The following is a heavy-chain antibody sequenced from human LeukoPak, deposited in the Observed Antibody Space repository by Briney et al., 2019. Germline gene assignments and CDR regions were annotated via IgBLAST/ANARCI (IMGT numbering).Heavy chain of an antibody. Sequence: PSETLSLTCNISGGSISSSFWSWIRQPPGKGLEWIGYIYYSGSTKYNPSLKGRVTISVDTSKNQFSLKLNSVTAADTAVYFCARHGNLFGPLLNWGQGTLVPVSS. CDR1: GGSISSSF. V-gene: IGHV4-59*08. CDR2: IYYSGST. D-gene: IGHD3-10*01. CDR3: ARHGNLFGPLLN. J-gene: IGHJ4*02.